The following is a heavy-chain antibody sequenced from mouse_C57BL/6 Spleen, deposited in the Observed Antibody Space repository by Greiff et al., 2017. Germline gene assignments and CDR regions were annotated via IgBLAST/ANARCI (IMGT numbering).Heavy chain of an antibody. CDR3: APIYCGSTHWYFDV. D-gene: IGHD1-1*01. CDR1: GYTFTDYN. Sequence: EVQLQQSGPELVKPGASVKMSCKASGYTFTDYNMHWVKQSHGKSLEWIGYINPNNGGTSYNQKFKGKATLTVNKSSSTAYMELRSLTSEDSAVYYCAPIYCGSTHWYFDVWGTGTTVTVSS. V-gene: IGHV1-22*01. J-gene: IGHJ1*03. CDR2: INPNNGGT.